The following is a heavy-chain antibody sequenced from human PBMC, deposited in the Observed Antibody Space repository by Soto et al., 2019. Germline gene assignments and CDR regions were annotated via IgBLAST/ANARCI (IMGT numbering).Heavy chain of an antibody. J-gene: IGHJ4*02. V-gene: IGHV3-9*01. Sequence: GGSLRLSCAASGFTFDDYAMHWVRQAPGKGLEWVSGISWNSGSIGYADSVKGRFTISRDNAKNSLYLQMNSLRAEDTALYYCAKDPYSSSWFPSFDYWGQGTLVTVSS. CDR2: ISWNSGSI. D-gene: IGHD6-13*01. CDR3: AKDPYSSSWFPSFDY. CDR1: GFTFDDYA.